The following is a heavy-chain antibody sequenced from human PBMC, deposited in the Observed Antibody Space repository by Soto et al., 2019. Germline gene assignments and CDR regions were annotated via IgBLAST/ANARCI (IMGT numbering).Heavy chain of an antibody. Sequence: SVKVSCKASGGTFSSYAISWVRQAPGQGLEWMGGIIPIFGTANYAQKFQGRVTITADESTSTAYMELSSLRSEDTAVYYCARVFLTRGRIFHYFDYWGQGTLVTVSS. CDR2: IIPIFGTA. J-gene: IGHJ4*02. V-gene: IGHV1-69*13. CDR3: ARVFLTRGRIFHYFDY. D-gene: IGHD7-27*01. CDR1: GGTFSSYA.